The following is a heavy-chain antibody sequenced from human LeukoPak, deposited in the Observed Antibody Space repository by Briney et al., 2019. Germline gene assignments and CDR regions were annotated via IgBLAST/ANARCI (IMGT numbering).Heavy chain of an antibody. D-gene: IGHD3-3*01. CDR1: GFTFSSYS. J-gene: IGHJ4*02. V-gene: IGHV3-48*01. CDR3: AKENFWSGYYIGVFDY. CDR2: ISSSSSTI. Sequence: TGGSLRLSCAASGFTFSSYSMNWVRQAPGKGLEWVSYISSSSSTIYYADSVKGRFTISRDNSKNTLYLQMNSLRAEDTAVYYCAKENFWSGYYIGVFDYWGQGTLVTVSS.